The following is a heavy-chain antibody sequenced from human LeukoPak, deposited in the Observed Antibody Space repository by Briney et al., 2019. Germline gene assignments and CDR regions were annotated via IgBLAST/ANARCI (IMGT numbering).Heavy chain of an antibody. Sequence: SVTVSRKASGGTFSSYAISWVRQAPGQGLEWMGRIIPILGIANYAQKFQGRVTITADKSTSTAYMELSSLRSEETAVYYRAGGSVGRFDPWGQGTLVTVSS. V-gene: IGHV1-69*04. J-gene: IGHJ5*02. CDR2: IIPILGIA. CDR1: GGTFSSYA. CDR3: AGGSVGRFDP.